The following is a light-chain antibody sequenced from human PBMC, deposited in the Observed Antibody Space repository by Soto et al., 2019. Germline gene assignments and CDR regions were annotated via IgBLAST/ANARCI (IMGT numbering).Light chain of an antibody. J-gene: IGKJ1*01. CDR2: KAS. V-gene: IGKV1-5*03. CDR3: QQYDSYPWT. CDR1: QSISVW. Sequence: DIQMTQSPSTLSAFVGDRVTITCRASQSISVWLAWYQQKPGKAPKLLMYKASSLESGVPSRFSGSGSGTEFTLTISSLQSDDFATYYCQQYDSYPWTFGQGNKLEIK.